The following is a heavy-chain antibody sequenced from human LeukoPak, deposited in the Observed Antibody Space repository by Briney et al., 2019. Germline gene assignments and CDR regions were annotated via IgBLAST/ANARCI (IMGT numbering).Heavy chain of an antibody. CDR3: AKDIGDGDYVFEGMDV. Sequence: PGGSLRLSCAASGFTFDDYAMHWVRQAPGKGLGWVSGISWNSGSIGYADSMKGRFTISRDNAKNSLYLQMNSLRAEDTALYYCAKDIGDGDYVFEGMDVWGQGTTVTVSS. CDR2: ISWNSGSI. D-gene: IGHD4-17*01. V-gene: IGHV3-9*01. CDR1: GFTFDDYA. J-gene: IGHJ6*02.